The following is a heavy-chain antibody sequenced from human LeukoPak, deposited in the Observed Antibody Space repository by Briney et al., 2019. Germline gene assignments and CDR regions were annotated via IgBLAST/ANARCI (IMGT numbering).Heavy chain of an antibody. CDR2: ISYDGSNK. J-gene: IGHJ5*02. CDR1: GFTFSSYG. Sequence: PGGSLRLSCAASGFTFSSYGMHWVRQAPGKGLEWVAVISYDGSNKYYADSVKGRFTISRDNSKNTLYLQMNSLRAEDTAAYYCAKGPGGIYYDSSVGPWGQGTQVTVSS. D-gene: IGHD3-22*01. V-gene: IGHV3-30*18. CDR3: AKGPGGIYYDSSVGP.